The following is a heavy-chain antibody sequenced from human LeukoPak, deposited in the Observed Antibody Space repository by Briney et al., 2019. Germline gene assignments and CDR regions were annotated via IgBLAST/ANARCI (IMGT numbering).Heavy chain of an antibody. J-gene: IGHJ6*02. D-gene: IGHD3-22*01. CDR2: FDPEDGET. CDR3: ARGPLDSSGYYYALYYYYGMDV. CDR1: GYTLTQLA. V-gene: IGHV1-24*01. Sequence: ASVKVSCKVSGYTLTQLAIHWVRQAPGKGLEWMGGFDPEDGETVYAQKFQGRVTITADKSTSTAYMELSSLRSEDTAVYYCARGPLDSSGYYYALYYYYGMDVWGQGTTVTVSS.